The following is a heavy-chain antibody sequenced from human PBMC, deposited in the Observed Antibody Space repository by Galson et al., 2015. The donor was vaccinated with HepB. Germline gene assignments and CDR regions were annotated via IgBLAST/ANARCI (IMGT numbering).Heavy chain of an antibody. V-gene: IGHV1-2*06. J-gene: IGHJ3*02. CDR1: GYTFTGYY. D-gene: IGHD6-19*01. CDR2: INPNSGGT. Sequence: SVKVSCKASGYTFTGYYMHWIRQAPGQGLEWMGRINPNSGGTNYAQKFQGRVTTTRDTSINTAYMELSRLKSDDTALYYCTKDRLGPVAGTSDAFEMWGQGTMVSVSS. CDR3: TKDRLGPVAGTSDAFEM.